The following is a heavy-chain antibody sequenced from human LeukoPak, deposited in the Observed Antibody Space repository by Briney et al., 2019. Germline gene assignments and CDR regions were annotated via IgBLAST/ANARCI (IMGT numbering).Heavy chain of an antibody. J-gene: IGHJ4*02. CDR3: ARDPTVSVPDYFDY. D-gene: IGHD4-11*01. Sequence: GGSLRLSCAASGFSFNSYTMHWVRQSPDKGLEWVAVISYDGGLQFYGDSAKGRFIISRDNSRNTLYLQMNSLGPEDTAVYYCARDPTVSVPDYFDYWGQGILVTVSS. CDR1: GFSFNSYT. V-gene: IGHV3-30-3*01. CDR2: ISYDGGLQ.